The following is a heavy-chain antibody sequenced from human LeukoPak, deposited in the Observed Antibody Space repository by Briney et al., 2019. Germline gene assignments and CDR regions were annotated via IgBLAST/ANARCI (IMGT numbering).Heavy chain of an antibody. Sequence: ASVNVFCKASGYTFTAYYIHWVRQAPGQGLEWMGWINTNTGGTNFAQRFQGRVTMTTSTSINTAYMELSSLRSDDTAMYYCAREGAPQLSSYFDHWGQGTLVTVSS. CDR3: AREGAPQLSSYFDH. D-gene: IGHD1-1*01. J-gene: IGHJ4*02. CDR1: GYTFTAYY. V-gene: IGHV1-2*02. CDR2: INTNTGGT.